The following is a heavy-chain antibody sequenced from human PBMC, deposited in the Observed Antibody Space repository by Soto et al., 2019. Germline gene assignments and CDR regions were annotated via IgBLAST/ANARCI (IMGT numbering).Heavy chain of an antibody. CDR2: IWFDGSKK. D-gene: IGHD4-17*01. J-gene: IGHJ4*02. CDR3: ARDTGTVSPDFDY. V-gene: IGHV3-33*01. CDR1: GFTFSNYG. Sequence: QVQLVESGGGVIQPGRSLRLSCAVSGFTFSNYGLHWVRPAPGKGLEWVAVIWFDGSKKYYADSVKGRFTISRDNSKITLYLQMNSLTVEDTATYYCARDTGTVSPDFDYWGQGTLVTVSS.